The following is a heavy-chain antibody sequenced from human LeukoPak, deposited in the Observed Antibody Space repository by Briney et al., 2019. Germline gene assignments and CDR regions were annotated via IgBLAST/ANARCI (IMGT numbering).Heavy chain of an antibody. Sequence: PSETLSLTCTVSGGSISSSNYYWGWIRQPPGKGLEWIGSIYYSRSTYYSPSLKSRVTISVDTSKNQFSLKLNSVTAADTAVYYCATHSSSRGPLRYWGQGALVTVSS. D-gene: IGHD6-13*01. CDR1: GGSISSSNYY. J-gene: IGHJ4*02. CDR2: IYYSRST. V-gene: IGHV4-39*01. CDR3: ATHSSSRGPLRY.